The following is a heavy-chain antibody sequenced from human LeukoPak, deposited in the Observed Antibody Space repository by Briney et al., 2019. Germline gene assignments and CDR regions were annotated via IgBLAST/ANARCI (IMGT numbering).Heavy chain of an antibody. J-gene: IGHJ3*02. CDR2: IWNDGSDE. CDR3: AFEIGRSQGAFDI. V-gene: IGHV3-33*01. Sequence: GRSLRLSCAASGFIFSKYAMHWVRQTPGKGLEWVAAIWNDGSDENYADSVKGRFTISSDNSKNTLYLQMNSLRAEDTAVYYCAFEIGRSQGAFDIWGQGTMITVSS. D-gene: IGHD1-26*01. CDR1: GFIFSKYA.